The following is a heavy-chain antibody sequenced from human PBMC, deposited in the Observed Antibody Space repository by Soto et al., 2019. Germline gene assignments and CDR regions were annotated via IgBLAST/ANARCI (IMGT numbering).Heavy chain of an antibody. Sequence: RASVKVSCKASGDTFTDYHMHWVRQAPGQGFEWMGWINPKTGGTSYARKFQGRVTMTGDTSISTVYMEVSRLTTADTAVYYCAREGTAWYKGFDFWGQGTLVTVSS. D-gene: IGHD6-19*01. CDR3: AREGTAWYKGFDF. CDR1: GDTFTDYH. V-gene: IGHV1-2*02. CDR2: INPKTGGT. J-gene: IGHJ4*02.